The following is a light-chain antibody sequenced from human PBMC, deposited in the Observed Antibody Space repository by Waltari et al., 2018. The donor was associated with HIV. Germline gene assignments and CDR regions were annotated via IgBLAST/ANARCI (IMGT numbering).Light chain of an antibody. CDR3: QQYYSTPIA. V-gene: IGKV4-1*01. CDR1: QSVFYSSNNKNY. CDR2: WAS. J-gene: IGKJ3*01. Sequence: DIVMTQSPDSLAVPLGERATINCTSSQSVFYSSNNKNYLAWYQQKPGQPPKLLIYWASTRESGVPDRFSGSGSGTDFTLTISSLQAEDVAVYYCQQYYSTPIAFGPGTKVHIK.